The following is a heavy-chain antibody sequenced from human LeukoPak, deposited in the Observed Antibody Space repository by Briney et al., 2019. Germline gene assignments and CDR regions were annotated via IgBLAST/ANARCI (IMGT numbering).Heavy chain of an antibody. J-gene: IGHJ4*02. CDR2: IKQDGSEK. CDR3: ASPRGEDYGYFDY. D-gene: IGHD4-17*01. CDR1: GFTFSSYW. Sequence: GRSLRLSCAASGFTFSSYWMSWVRQAPGKGLEWVANIKQDGSEKYYVDSVKGRFTISRDNAKNSLYLQMTSLRAEDTAVYYCASPRGEDYGYFDYWGQGTLVTVSS. V-gene: IGHV3-7*01.